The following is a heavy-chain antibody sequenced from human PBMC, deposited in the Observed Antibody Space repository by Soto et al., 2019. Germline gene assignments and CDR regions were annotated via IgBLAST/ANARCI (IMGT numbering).Heavy chain of an antibody. Sequence: GGSLRLSCAASGFTFSSYAMSWVRQAPGKGLEWVSAISGSGGSTYYADSVKGRFTISRDDSKNTLYLQMNSLRAEDTAVYYCAKDLWGSNYAYYFDYWGQGTLVTVSS. CDR1: GFTFSSYA. J-gene: IGHJ4*02. CDR3: AKDLWGSNYAYYFDY. CDR2: ISGSGGST. D-gene: IGHD4-4*01. V-gene: IGHV3-23*01.